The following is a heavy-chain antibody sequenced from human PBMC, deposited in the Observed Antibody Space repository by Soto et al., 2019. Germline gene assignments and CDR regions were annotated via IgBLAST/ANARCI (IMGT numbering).Heavy chain of an antibody. V-gene: IGHV4-4*07. J-gene: IGHJ5*02. CDR2: IYPTGST. D-gene: IGHD2-2*01. CDR1: GGSLSSYE. CDR3: ATGRSEVVPGAMDT. Sequence: XTLSLPCTVSGGSLSSYECNWVRKSAGKGLEWIGRIYPTGSTTYNPSLKSRLTRSVDTSKNQFSLRLTSMTAADPAVYYCATGRSEVVPGAMDTWGQGTLAPVSS.